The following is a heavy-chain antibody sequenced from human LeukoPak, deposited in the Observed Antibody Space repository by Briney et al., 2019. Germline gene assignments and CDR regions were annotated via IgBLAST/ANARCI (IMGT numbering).Heavy chain of an antibody. CDR1: GFTVSANY. D-gene: IGHD2-2*02. CDR3: ARVVTAPSYHLLYRRWFDP. V-gene: IGHV3-66*02. CDR2: IYSGGST. Sequence: HPGGSLRLSCSASGFTVSANYMSWVRQAPGKGLECVSVIYSGGSTYYADSVKGRFTVSGDNSKNTLYLQMNSLRAEDTAVYYCARVVTAPSYHLLYRRWFDPWDQGTLVTVSS. J-gene: IGHJ5*02.